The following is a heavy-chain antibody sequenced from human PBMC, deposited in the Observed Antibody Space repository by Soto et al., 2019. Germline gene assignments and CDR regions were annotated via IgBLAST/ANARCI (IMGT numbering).Heavy chain of an antibody. J-gene: IGHJ4*02. CDR3: VRDDVGVGIDY. V-gene: IGHV3-74*01. CDR1: GFTFSSYW. CDR2: INSDGSST. D-gene: IGHD1-26*01. Sequence: GGSLRLSCAASGFTFSSYWMHWVRQAPEKGLMWVSHINSDGSSTTYADSVKGRFTISRDNAKNTLFLQMNSLRADDTAVYYCVRDDVGVGIDYWGQGTRVTVSS.